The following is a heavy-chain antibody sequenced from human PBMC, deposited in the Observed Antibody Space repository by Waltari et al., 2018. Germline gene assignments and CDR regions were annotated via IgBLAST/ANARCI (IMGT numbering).Heavy chain of an antibody. CDR3: AKDWGKRYSSSWYNDY. V-gene: IGHV3-30*02. CDR2: IRYDGSNK. Sequence: QVQLVESGGGVVQPGGSLRLSCAASGFTFSSYGMPWVRQAPGKGLEWVAFIRYDGSNKYYADSVKGRFTISRDNSKNTLYLQMNSLRAEDTAVYYCAKDWGKRYSSSWYNDYWGQGTLVTVSS. D-gene: IGHD6-13*01. CDR1: GFTFSSYG. J-gene: IGHJ4*02.